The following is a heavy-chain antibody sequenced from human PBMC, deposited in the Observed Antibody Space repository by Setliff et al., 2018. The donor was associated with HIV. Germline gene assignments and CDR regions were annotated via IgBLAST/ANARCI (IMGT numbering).Heavy chain of an antibody. V-gene: IGHV4-38-2*01. J-gene: IGHJ4*02. CDR2: IYDGGTT. Sequence: PSETLSLTCDVSGYSINNIHYWGWIRQPPGKGLECLGNIYDGGTTYHNPSLKGRVTISIDTSKAQFSLKLISVTAAGTAVYYCVRRDVSFLFGQFDSWGQGILVTVSS. CDR3: VRRDVSFLFGQFDS. D-gene: IGHD3-10*02. CDR1: GYSINNIHY.